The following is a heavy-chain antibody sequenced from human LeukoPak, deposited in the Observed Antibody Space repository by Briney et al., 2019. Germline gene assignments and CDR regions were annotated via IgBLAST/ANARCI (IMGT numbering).Heavy chain of an antibody. Sequence: ASVKVSCKASGGTFSSYAISWVRQAPGQGLEWMGGIIPIFGTANYAQKFRGRVTITADESTSTAYMELSSLRSEDTAVYYCARGNTMCGLTAIPCSRNKGEIEDYWGQGTLVTVSS. CDR1: GGTFSSYA. V-gene: IGHV1-69*13. D-gene: IGHD3-10*02. J-gene: IGHJ4*02. CDR3: ARGNTMCGLTAIPCSRNKGEIEDY. CDR2: IIPIFGTA.